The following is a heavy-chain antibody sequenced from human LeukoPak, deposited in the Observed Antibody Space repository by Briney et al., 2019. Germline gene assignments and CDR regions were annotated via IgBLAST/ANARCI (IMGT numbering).Heavy chain of an antibody. D-gene: IGHD2/OR15-2a*01. J-gene: IGHJ4*02. CDR1: GFTFSSYS. CDR3: AKVEGPFPSGFDY. Sequence: GGSLRLSCAASGFTFSSYSMNWVRQAPGKGLEWVSSISSSSSYIYYADSVKGRFTISRDNAKNSLYLQMNSLRAEDTAVYYCAKVEGPFPSGFDYWGQGTQVTVSS. CDR2: ISSSSSYI. V-gene: IGHV3-21*04.